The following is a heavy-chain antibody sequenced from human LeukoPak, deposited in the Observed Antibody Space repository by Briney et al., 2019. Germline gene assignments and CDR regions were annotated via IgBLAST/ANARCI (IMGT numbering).Heavy chain of an antibody. D-gene: IGHD6-6*01. Sequence: PGGSQRLSCADSGFTFSSYEMNWVRQAPGKGLEWVSYISSGGSTIYYADSVKGRFTISRDNAKNSVYLRMNSLRAEDTAVYYCARVYRSSSGPTLDHWGQGTLVTVSS. CDR3: ARVYRSSSGPTLDH. J-gene: IGHJ4*02. V-gene: IGHV3-48*03. CDR2: ISSGGSTI. CDR1: GFTFSSYE.